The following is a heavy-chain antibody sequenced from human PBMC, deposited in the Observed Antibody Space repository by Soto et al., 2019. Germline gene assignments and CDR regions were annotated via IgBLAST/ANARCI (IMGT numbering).Heavy chain of an antibody. CDR1: GFTFSSYA. V-gene: IGHV3-23*01. CDR2: ISGSGGST. J-gene: IGHJ6*02. Sequence: GGSLRLSCAASGFTFSSYAMSWVRQAPGKGLEWVSAISGSGGSTYYADSVKGRFTISRDNSKNTLYLQMNSLRAEDMALYYCARAVAAASHYYYGMDVWGQGTTVTVSS. CDR3: ARAVAAASHYYYGMDV. D-gene: IGHD6-13*01.